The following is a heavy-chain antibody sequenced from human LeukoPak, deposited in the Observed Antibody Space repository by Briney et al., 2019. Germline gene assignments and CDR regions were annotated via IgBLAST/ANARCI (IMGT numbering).Heavy chain of an antibody. J-gene: IGHJ6*03. CDR2: TYYRSKWYN. V-gene: IGHV6-1*01. CDR3: ARDAESYPVAGSGNYMDV. D-gene: IGHD6-13*01. CDR1: GDSVSSNSAA. Sequence: SQTLSLTCAISGDSVSSNSAAWNWIRQSPSRGLEWLGRTYYRSKWYNDYAVSVKSRITINPDTSKNQSSLQLNSVTPEDTAVYYCARDAESYPVAGSGNYMDVWGKGTTVTVSS.